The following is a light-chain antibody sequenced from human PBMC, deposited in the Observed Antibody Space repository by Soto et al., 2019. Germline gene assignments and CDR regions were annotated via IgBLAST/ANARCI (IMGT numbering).Light chain of an antibody. CDR2: NID. Sequence: QSVLIQPPSASGTPGQRVTFSCSGSSSNIGTNAVNWYQQFPGTAPKVVIYNIDERPSGVPDRFSGSKSGTSASLAISGLQSEDEADYYCSAWDASLNGYVFGTGTKVTVL. J-gene: IGLJ1*01. CDR1: SSNIGTNA. V-gene: IGLV1-44*01. CDR3: SAWDASLNGYV.